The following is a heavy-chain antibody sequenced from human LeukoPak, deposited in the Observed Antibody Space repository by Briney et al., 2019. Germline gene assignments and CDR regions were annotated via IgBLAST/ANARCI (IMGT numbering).Heavy chain of an antibody. V-gene: IGHV3-33*01. CDR3: ARDRSMSGWYIDL. D-gene: IGHD2/OR15-2a*01. CDR1: GFTFSSYG. Sequence: PGGSLRLSCAASGFTFSSYGMHWVRQDPGKGLEWVAVIWYDGSNKYYSDSVQGRFTISRDNSKDTLYLQVNSLRAEDTAVYYCARDRSMSGWYIDLWGRGTLVTVSS. J-gene: IGHJ2*01. CDR2: IWYDGSNK.